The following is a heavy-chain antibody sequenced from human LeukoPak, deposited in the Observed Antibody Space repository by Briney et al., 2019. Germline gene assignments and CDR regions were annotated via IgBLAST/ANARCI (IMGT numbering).Heavy chain of an antibody. CDR3: ASLSSGWRGRGDY. D-gene: IGHD6-19*01. CDR1: GGSISSSNW. CDR2: IYHSGST. V-gene: IGHV4-4*02. Sequence: PSETLSLTCAVSGGSISSSNWWSWVRQPPGKGLEWIGEIYHSGSTNYNPSLKSRVTISVDKSKNQFSLKLSSVTAADTAVYYCASLSSGWRGRGDYWGQGTLVTVSS. J-gene: IGHJ4*02.